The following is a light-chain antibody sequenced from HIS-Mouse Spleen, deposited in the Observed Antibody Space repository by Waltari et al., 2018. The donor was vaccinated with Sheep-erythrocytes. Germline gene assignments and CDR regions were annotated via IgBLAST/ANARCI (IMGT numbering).Light chain of an antibody. V-gene: IGKV3-15*01. Sequence: EIVMTQSQATLSVSPGERATLSCRASQSVSSNLAWYQQKPGQAPRLLVYGASTRATGIPARFSGSGSGKEFTLTISSIQSEDFAVYYCQQYNNWPWTFGQGTKVEIK. CDR3: QQYNNWPWT. CDR1: QSVSSN. J-gene: IGKJ1*01. CDR2: GAS.